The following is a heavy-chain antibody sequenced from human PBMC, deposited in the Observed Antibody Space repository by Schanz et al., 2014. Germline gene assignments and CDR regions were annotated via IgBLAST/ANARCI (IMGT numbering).Heavy chain of an antibody. Sequence: EVQVVESGGGLVRPGGSLRLSCSGFTVSAYSANWVRQAPGKGLEWVSSISSSGGGTYYADSVKGRFTVSRDNSKNTLYLQMNSLRAGDTAVYYCARVWKDQYIVVRSGWSDGMDVWVQGTAVTGSS. CDR3: ARVWKDQYIVVRSGWSDGMDV. D-gene: IGHD3-22*01. V-gene: IGHV3-21*02. CDR1: GFTVSAYS. J-gene: IGHJ6*02. CDR2: ISSSGGGT.